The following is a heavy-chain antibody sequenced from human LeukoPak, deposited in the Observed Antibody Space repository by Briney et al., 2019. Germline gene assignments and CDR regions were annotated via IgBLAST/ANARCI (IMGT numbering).Heavy chain of an antibody. D-gene: IGHD3-3*01. J-gene: IGHJ6*02. V-gene: IGHV1-24*01. CDR3: ATEGLGVVSPPPYGMDV. CDR2: FDPEDGET. Sequence: GASVKVSCTVSGYTLTELSMHWVRQAPGKGLEWVGGFDPEDGETIYAQKFQGRVTMTEDTSTDTAYMELSSLRSEDTAVYYCATEGLGVVSPPPYGMDVWGQGTTVTVSS. CDR1: GYTLTELS.